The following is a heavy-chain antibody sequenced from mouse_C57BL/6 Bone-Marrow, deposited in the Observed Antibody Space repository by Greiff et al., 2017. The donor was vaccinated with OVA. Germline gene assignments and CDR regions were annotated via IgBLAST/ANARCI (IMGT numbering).Heavy chain of an antibody. CDR1: GYTFTSYG. CDR3: ASGAY. V-gene: IGHV1-81*01. Sequence: LVESGAELARPGASVKLSCKASGYTFTSYGISWVKQSTGQGLEWIGEIYPRSGNTYYNEKFKGKATLTADKSSSTAYMEVRSLTSEDSAVYFCASGAYWGQGNLVTVSA. J-gene: IGHJ3*01. CDR2: IYPRSGNT.